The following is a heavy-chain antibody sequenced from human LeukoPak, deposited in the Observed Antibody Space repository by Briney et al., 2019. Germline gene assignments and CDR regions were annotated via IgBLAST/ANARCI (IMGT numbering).Heavy chain of an antibody. CDR1: GCTFSSYA. CDR3: VKDMWPIRLVLVNASYYYGMHV. CDR2: ISSNGGST. J-gene: IGHJ6*02. Sequence: PGGSLRHSCSASGCTFSSYAMHWVRRAPGKGLEYVSAISSNGGSTYYADSVKGRFTISRDNSKNTLYLQMSSLRAEDTAVYYCVKDMWPIRLVLVNASYYYGMHVWGQGTTVTVSS. V-gene: IGHV3-64D*09. D-gene: IGHD2-21*01.